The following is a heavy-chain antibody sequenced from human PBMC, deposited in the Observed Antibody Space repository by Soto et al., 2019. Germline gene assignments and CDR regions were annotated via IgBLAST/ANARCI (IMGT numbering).Heavy chain of an antibody. Sequence: KSSETLSLTCTVSGGSISSSSYYWGWIRQPPGKGLEWIGSIYYSGSTYYNPSLKSRVTISVDTSKNQFSLKLSSVTAADTAVYYCARRGGGAMVYYYYGMDVWGQGTTVTVS. V-gene: IGHV4-39*01. CDR2: IYYSGST. J-gene: IGHJ6*02. CDR1: GGSISSSSYY. CDR3: ARRGGGAMVYYYYGMDV. D-gene: IGHD5-18*01.